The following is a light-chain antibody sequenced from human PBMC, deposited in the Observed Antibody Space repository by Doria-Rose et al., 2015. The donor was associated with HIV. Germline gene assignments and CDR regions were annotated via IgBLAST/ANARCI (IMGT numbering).Light chain of an antibody. J-gene: IGKJ1*01. V-gene: IGKV3-20*01. Sequence: TQSPGTLSVSPGERATLSCRASQSFSSTYLAWYQQKPGQAPSLLIYDGSTRATGIPDRFSASGSGTDFTLTINRLEPEDFALYYCHQYGTSWTFGQGTKVEI. CDR3: HQYGTSWT. CDR2: DGS. CDR1: QSFSSTY.